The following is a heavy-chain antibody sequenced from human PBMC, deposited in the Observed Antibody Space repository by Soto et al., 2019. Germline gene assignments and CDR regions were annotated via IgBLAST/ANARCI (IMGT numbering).Heavy chain of an antibody. V-gene: IGHV1-69*01. CDR1: GGTFSSYA. CDR2: IIPIFGTA. CDR3: ARNEIVGVVSTLYYFSY. D-gene: IGHD3-3*01. J-gene: IGHJ4*02. Sequence: SVQVSCKASGGTFSSYAISWVRQAPGQGLEWMGGIIPIFGTANYAQKFQGRVTITADESTSTAYMELSSLRSEDTAVYYCARNEIVGVVSTLYYFSYWGKGTPITVSS.